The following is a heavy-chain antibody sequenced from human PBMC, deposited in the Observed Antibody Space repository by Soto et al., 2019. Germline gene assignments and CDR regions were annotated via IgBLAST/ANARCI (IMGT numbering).Heavy chain of an antibody. D-gene: IGHD2-2*01. CDR1: GGSISSGGYS. CDR3: ARQIVPAAMGWFDP. Sequence: TLSLTCAVSGGSISSGGYSWSWIRQPPGKGLEWIGYIYHSGSTYYNPSLKSRVTITVDRSKNQFSLKLSSVTAADTAVYYCARQIVPAAMGWFDPWGQGTLVTVSS. J-gene: IGHJ5*02. V-gene: IGHV4-30-2*01. CDR2: IYHSGST.